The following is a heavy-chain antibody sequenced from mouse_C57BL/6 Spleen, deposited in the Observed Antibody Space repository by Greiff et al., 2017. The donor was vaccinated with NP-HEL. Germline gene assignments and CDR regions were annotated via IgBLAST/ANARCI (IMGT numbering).Heavy chain of an antibody. CDR3: ARRSGTYRDFDY. CDR1: GYSITSGYF. Sequence: EVQLQESGPGLVKPSPSLSFTCSVSGYSITSGYFRYWIRQPPGNQLEWMGYIRYDGSTNYNPYLQNRTSITRDTSKNQFILKMNSVTTEDTATYYCARRSGTYRDFDYWGQGTTLTVSS. D-gene: IGHD2-14*01. CDR2: IRYDGST. V-gene: IGHV3-6*01. J-gene: IGHJ2*01.